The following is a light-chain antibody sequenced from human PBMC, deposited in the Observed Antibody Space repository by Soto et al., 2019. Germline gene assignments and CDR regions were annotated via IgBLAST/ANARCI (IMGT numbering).Light chain of an antibody. CDR3: TSYAGANNV. V-gene: IGLV2-8*01. J-gene: IGLJ1*01. CDR2: EVN. CDR1: SSDVGGYNY. Sequence: QSALTQPASVSGSPGQSVTISCTGTSSDVGGYNYVSWYQQYPDKVPKLMIYEVNKRPSGVSDRFSGSKSGNTASLTISGLQADDEADYYCTSYAGANNVFGTGTKLTVL.